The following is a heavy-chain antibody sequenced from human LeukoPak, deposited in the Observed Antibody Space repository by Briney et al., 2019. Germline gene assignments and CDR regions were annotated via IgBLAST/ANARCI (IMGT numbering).Heavy chain of an antibody. CDR1: GDSVSSNNTI. D-gene: IGHD2-21*01. CDR2: TYYRSKWYY. V-gene: IGHV6-1*01. CDR3: AREDSLDY. J-gene: IGHJ4*02. Sequence: SQTLSLTCAISGDSVSSNNTIWNWIRQSPSRGLEWLGRTYYRSKWYYDYAVSVKSRITITPDTSKNQFSLQLNSVTPEDTAVYYCAREDSLDYWGQGTLVTVSS.